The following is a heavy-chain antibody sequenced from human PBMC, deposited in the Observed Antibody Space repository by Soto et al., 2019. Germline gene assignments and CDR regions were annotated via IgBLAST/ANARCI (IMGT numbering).Heavy chain of an antibody. Sequence: GASVKVSCKASGYTFTSYDINRVRQATGQGLEWMGWMNPNSGNTGYAQKFQGRVTMTRNTSISTAYMELSSLRSEDTAVYYCARGGGYYDSSGYHDGEDYWGQGTLVTVSS. J-gene: IGHJ4*02. CDR2: MNPNSGNT. CDR1: GYTFTSYD. D-gene: IGHD3-22*01. V-gene: IGHV1-8*01. CDR3: ARGGGYYDSSGYHDGEDY.